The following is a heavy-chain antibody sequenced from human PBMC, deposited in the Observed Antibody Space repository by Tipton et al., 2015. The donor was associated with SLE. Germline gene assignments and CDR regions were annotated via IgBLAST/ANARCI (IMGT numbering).Heavy chain of an antibody. D-gene: IGHD2-15*01. Sequence: TLSLICTVSGGSISSHYWSWIRQPPGKGLEWIGYIYYSGSTDYNPSLKSRVTISVDTSKNQFSLKLSSVTAADTAVYYCASEEVAAGAFDIWGQGTMVTVSS. V-gene: IGHV4-59*11. CDR1: GGSISSHY. J-gene: IGHJ3*02. CDR2: IYYSGST. CDR3: ASEEVAAGAFDI.